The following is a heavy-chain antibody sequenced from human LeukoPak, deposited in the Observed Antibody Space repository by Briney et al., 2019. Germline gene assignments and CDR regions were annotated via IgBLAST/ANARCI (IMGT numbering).Heavy chain of an antibody. J-gene: IGHJ4*02. CDR3: AKGRHNYDILTGFYNGFDY. CDR2: ISGSGGST. V-gene: IGHV3-23*01. Sequence: QPGGSLRLSCAASGFTFSSYAMSWVRQAPGKGLEWVSCISGSGGSTYYADSVKGRFTISRDNSKNTLYLQMNSLRAEDTAVYYCAKGRHNYDILTGFYNGFDYWGQGSLVTVSS. CDR1: GFTFSSYA. D-gene: IGHD3-9*01.